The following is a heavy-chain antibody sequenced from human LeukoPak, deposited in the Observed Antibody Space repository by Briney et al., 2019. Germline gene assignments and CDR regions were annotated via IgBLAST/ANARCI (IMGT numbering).Heavy chain of an antibody. CDR2: IRYDGSNK. Sequence: QPGGSLRLFCAASGFTFSSYGMHWVRQAPGKGLEWVAFIRYDGSNKYYADSVKGRFTISRDNSKNTLYLQMNSLRAEDTAVYYCAKDLKATILFDYWGQGTLVTVSS. J-gene: IGHJ4*02. CDR3: AKDLKATILFDY. V-gene: IGHV3-30*02. CDR1: GFTFSSYG. D-gene: IGHD1-26*01.